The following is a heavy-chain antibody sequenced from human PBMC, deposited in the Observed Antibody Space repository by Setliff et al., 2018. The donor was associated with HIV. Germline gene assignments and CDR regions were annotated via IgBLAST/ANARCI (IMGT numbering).Heavy chain of an antibody. V-gene: IGHV4-61*02. CDR1: GGSISSGSYY. CDR3: ARGLPTTGPDF. Sequence: SETLSLTCTVSGGSISSGSYYWSWIRQPAGKGLEWIGRIYTSGSTNYNPSLKSRVTISVDTSKNQFSLKLRSVTAADTAVYYCARGLPTTGPDFWGQGTLVTVSS. D-gene: IGHD2-8*01. J-gene: IGHJ4*02. CDR2: IYTSGST.